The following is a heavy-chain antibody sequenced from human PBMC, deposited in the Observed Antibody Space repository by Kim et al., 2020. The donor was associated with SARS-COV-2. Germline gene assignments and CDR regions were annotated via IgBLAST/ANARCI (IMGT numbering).Heavy chain of an antibody. CDR2: IYYSGST. D-gene: IGHD3-10*01. CDR1: GGSISSSSYY. J-gene: IGHJ6*02. Sequence: SETLSLTCTVSGGSISSSSYYWGWIRQPPGKGLEWIGSIYYSGSTYYNPSLKSRVTISVDTSKNQFSLKLSSVTAADTAVYYCAREVRGVIITDYYYYYGMDVWGPGTTVTVSS. CDR3: AREVRGVIITDYYYYYGMDV. V-gene: IGHV4-39*07.